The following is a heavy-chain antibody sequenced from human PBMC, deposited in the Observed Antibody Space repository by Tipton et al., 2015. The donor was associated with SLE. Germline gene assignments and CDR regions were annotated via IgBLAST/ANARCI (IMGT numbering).Heavy chain of an antibody. CDR1: GFTVSSNY. J-gene: IGHJ3*02. D-gene: IGHD4-23*01. Sequence: LSLTCAASGFTVSSNYVSWVRQAPGKGLEWVSVIYSGGSTYYADSVKGRFTISRDHSKNTLYLQMNSLRAEDTAVYYCARDPNSPRGAFDIWGQGTMVTVSS. V-gene: IGHV3-53*01. CDR2: IYSGGST. CDR3: ARDPNSPRGAFDI.